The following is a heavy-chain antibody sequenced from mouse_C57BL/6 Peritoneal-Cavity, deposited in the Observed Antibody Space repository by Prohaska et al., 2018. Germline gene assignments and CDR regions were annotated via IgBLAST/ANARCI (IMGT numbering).Heavy chain of an antibody. Sequence: LKLSCKASGYTFTSYWMHWVKQRPGQGLEWIGMIHPNSGSTNYNEKFKSKATLTVDKSSSTDYMQISSLTSEDSAVYYCARSGSSPWYFDVWGTGTTVTVSS. CDR2: IHPNSGST. J-gene: IGHJ1*03. V-gene: IGHV1-64*01. D-gene: IGHD1-1*01. CDR1: GYTFTSYW. CDR3: ARSGSSPWYFDV.